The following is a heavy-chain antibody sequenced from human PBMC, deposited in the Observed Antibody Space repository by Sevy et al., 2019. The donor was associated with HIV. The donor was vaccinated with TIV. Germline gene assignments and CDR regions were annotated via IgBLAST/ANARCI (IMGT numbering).Heavy chain of an antibody. J-gene: IGHJ6*02. CDR3: ARDKTILEGRYGMDV. CDR2: ISSGSGYI. V-gene: IGHV3-21*01. Sequence: GGSLRLSCVASGFTFSDYAMSWVRQAPGKGLEWVSFISSGSGYIYYADSMKGRFTISRDNAKNSLYLQLNSLRAEDTAVYYCARDKTILEGRYGMDVWGQGTTVTVSS. D-gene: IGHD3-3*01. CDR1: GFTFSDYA.